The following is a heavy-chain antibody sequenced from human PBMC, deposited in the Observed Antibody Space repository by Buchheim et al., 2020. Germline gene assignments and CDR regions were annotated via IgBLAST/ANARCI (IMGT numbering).Heavy chain of an antibody. Sequence: QVHLEQSGPQMKKPGASVKVSCKTSGYSFLNYGVSWVRQAPGQGPEWMGWISLSIGNTNLVGRFKARVTLTQDPSPATPPLKMTSLRPDDTAVYYCVRDGRWDLIFADYWGQGT. CDR1: GYSFLNYG. CDR3: VRDGRWDLIFADY. V-gene: IGHV1-18*01. J-gene: IGHJ4*02. CDR2: ISLSIGNT. D-gene: IGHD1-26*01.